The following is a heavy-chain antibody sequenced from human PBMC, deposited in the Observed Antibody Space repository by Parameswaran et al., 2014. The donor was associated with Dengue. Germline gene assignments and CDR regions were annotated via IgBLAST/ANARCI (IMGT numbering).Heavy chain of an antibody. CDR2: ISASSGVKKT. D-gene: IGHD3-3*01. V-gene: IGHV3-23*01. J-gene: IGHJ5*02. Sequence: VRQAPGKGLEWVSAISASSGVKKTYYADSVKGRFSISRDNSRNILYLQMNSLRAEDTATYYCAKDLVTSPWSDYSGWLDPWGQGTLVTVSS. CDR3: AKDLVTSPWSDYSGWLDP.